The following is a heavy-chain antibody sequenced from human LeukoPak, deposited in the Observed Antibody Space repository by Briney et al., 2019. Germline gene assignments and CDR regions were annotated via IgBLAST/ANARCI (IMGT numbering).Heavy chain of an antibody. Sequence: ASVKVSCKASGYTFTGYYMHWVRQAPGQGLEWMGWINPNSGGTNYVQKLQGRLTMNSDTSRRAACMDVSGQTSNGTPVNYCARDSRYYYDSSGYNPIDYWGQGTLVTVSS. CDR2: INPNSGGT. J-gene: IGHJ4*02. V-gene: IGHV1-2*02. D-gene: IGHD3-22*01. CDR1: GYTFTGYY. CDR3: ARDSRYYYDSSGYNPIDY.